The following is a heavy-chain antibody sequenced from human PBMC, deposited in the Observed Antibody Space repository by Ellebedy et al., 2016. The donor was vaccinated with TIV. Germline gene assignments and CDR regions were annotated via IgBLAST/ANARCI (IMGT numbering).Heavy chain of an antibody. V-gene: IGHV1-8*01. J-gene: IGHJ5*02. CDR3: VVGLFHP. CDR1: GYIFTDYD. D-gene: IGHD3/OR15-3a*01. Sequence: AASVQVSCKASGYIFTDYDSNWVRQATGQGLEYLGWMKPGSGNTGYAQKFEGRVTMTRNTSTSTAYMELSSLRSDDTAVYYCVVGLFHPWGQGTLVSVSS. CDR2: MKPGSGNT.